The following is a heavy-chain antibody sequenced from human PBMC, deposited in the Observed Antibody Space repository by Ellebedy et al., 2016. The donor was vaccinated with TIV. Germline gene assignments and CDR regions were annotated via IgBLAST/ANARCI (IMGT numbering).Heavy chain of an antibody. J-gene: IGHJ4*02. CDR2: IYYSGST. D-gene: IGHD3-3*01. V-gene: IGHV4-39*07. CDR3: ATLDFWSDYQTY. Sequence: SETLSLXXTVSGGSISSSSYYWGWIRQPPGKGLEWLGSIYYSGSTYYNPSLKSRVTISVDTSKNQFSLRLSSVTAADTAVYYCATLDFWSDYQTYWGQGTLVTVSS. CDR1: GGSISSSSYY.